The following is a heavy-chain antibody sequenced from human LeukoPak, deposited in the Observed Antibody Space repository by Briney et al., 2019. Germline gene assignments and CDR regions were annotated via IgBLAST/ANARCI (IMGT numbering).Heavy chain of an antibody. D-gene: IGHD3-10*01. CDR3: ARRLWFGEFSFDY. CDR1: GGSISSSSYY. Sequence: PSETLSLTCTVSGGSISSSSYYWSWIRQPPGKGLEWIGEINHSGSTNYNPSLKSRVTISVDTSKNQFSLKLSSVTAADTAVYYCARRLWFGEFSFDYWGQGTLVTVSS. J-gene: IGHJ4*02. CDR2: INHSGST. V-gene: IGHV4-39*07.